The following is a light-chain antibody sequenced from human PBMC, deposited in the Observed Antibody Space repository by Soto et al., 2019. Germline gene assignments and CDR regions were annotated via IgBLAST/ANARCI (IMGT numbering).Light chain of an antibody. Sequence: QSVLTQPPSVSAAPGQKVTISRSRSSSNIGNNYGSWYQQVPGTAPKLLIYDNNKRPSGNPDRFSGSKSGTSATLGISGLQTGDEADYYCGTWDSSLSVHVFGTGTKVTVL. CDR2: DNN. J-gene: IGLJ1*01. V-gene: IGLV1-51*01. CDR1: SSNIGNNY. CDR3: GTWDSSLSVHV.